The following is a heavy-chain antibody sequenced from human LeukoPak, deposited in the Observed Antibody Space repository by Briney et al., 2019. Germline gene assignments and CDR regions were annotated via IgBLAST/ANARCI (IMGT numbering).Heavy chain of an antibody. V-gene: IGHV4-4*02. CDR3: ARGGVRYYYGSGSNPIDY. D-gene: IGHD3-10*01. J-gene: IGHJ4*02. CDR1: GGSISSSNW. Sequence: PSGTLSLTCAVSGGSISSSNWWSWVRQPPGKGLEWIGEIYHSGSTNYNPSLKSRVTISVDTSKNQFSLKLSSVTAADTAVYYCARGGVRYYYGSGSNPIDYWGQGTLVTVSS. CDR2: IYHSGST.